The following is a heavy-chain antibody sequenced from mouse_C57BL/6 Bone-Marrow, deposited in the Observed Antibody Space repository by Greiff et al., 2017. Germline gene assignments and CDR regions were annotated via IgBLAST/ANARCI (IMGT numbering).Heavy chain of an antibody. Sequence: EVQLVESEGGLVQPGSSMKLSCTASGFTFSDYYMAWVRQVPEKGLEWVAKINYDGSSTYYLDSLKSRFIISRDNAKNILYLQMSSLKSEDTATYYCARETFDGGFAYWGQGTLVTVSA. J-gene: IGHJ3*01. V-gene: IGHV5-16*01. CDR2: INYDGSST. CDR1: GFTFSDYY. CDR3: ARETFDGGFAY.